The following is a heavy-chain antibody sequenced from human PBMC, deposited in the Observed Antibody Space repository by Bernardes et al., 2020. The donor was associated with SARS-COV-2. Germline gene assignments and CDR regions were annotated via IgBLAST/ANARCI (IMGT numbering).Heavy chain of an antibody. J-gene: IGHJ5*02. Sequence: GGSLRLSCAASGFTFSSHWMSWVRQAPGKGLEWVANIKQDGSQKYYMDSVKGRFTISRDNAKNSSYLQMNSLTAEDTAVYYCARDKDAATVTLWFDPWGQGTLVTVSS. CDR1: GFTFSSHW. CDR3: ARDKDAATVTLWFDP. V-gene: IGHV3-7*01. CDR2: IKQDGSQK. D-gene: IGHD4-17*01.